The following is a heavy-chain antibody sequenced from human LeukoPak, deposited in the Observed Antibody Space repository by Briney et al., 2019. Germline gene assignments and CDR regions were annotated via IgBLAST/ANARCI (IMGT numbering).Heavy chain of an antibody. CDR1: GGPFSGHY. J-gene: IGHJ4*02. CDR2: INHSGSA. D-gene: IGHD2-2*01. V-gene: IGHV4-34*01. Sequence: NPSETLSLTCAVYGGPFSGHYWRWIRQPPGKGLEWIGEINHSGSANYSPSLKSRVTLSVDTSKNQFSLKLSSVTAADTAMYYCATMRGYCSSPTCQDSWGQGTLVTVSS. CDR3: ATMRGYCSSPTCQDS.